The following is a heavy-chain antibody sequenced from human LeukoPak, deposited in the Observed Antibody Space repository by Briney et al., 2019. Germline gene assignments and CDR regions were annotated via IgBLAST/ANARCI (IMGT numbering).Heavy chain of an antibody. V-gene: IGHV3-30*09. CDR2: VSYDGSNS. CDR3: AREVSWYYFDY. D-gene: IGHD6-13*01. J-gene: IGHJ4*02. CDR1: GFSFGGYA. Sequence: GGSLRLSCAASGFSFGGYAIHWVRQAPGKGLEWVAVVSYDGSNSYYADSVKGRLAISRDNSKKTLYLQMNSLRGDDTAVYYCAREVSWYYFDYWGQGILVTVSS.